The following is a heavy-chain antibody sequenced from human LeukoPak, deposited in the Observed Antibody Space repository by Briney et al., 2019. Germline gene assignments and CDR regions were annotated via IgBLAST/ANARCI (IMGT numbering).Heavy chain of an antibody. CDR1: GFTFSSYA. CDR2: ISSSGYST. D-gene: IGHD6-19*01. J-gene: IGHJ4*02. V-gene: IGHV3-23*01. Sequence: GGSLRLSCAASGFTFSSYAMTWVRQAPGKGLEWVPTISSSGYSTYYADSVKGRFTISRDNSKNTLYLQLNSLRAEDTTVYYCAKTTYASNSSGWYNHFDYWGQGTLVTVSS. CDR3: AKTTYASNSSGWYNHFDY.